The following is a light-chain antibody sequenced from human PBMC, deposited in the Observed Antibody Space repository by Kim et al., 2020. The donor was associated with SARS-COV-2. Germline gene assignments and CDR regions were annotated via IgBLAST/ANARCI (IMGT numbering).Light chain of an antibody. J-gene: IGLJ1*01. CDR2: HNY. Sequence: QSVLTQPPSASGTPGQRVTVSCSGGRSNIGVNSVTWYQHLPGTAPKLLIFHNYERPSGVPDRFSGSKSDTSASLAIRGLQSEDEADYYCAAWDDSLDGYVFGTGTKVTVL. CDR1: RSNIGVNS. V-gene: IGLV1-44*01. CDR3: AAWDDSLDGYV.